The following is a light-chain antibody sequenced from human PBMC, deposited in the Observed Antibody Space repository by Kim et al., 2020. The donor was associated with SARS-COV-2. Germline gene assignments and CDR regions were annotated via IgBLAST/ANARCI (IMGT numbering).Light chain of an antibody. CDR3: LLYYGGVWV. Sequence: QTVVTQEPSVTVSPGGTVTLTCASSTGAVASGYFPNWLQQKPGQAPRTLIYSTTNKPSWTPARFSGSLLGGKAALTLSGVQREDEAEYYCLLYYGGVWVFGGGTKLTVL. CDR1: TGAVASGYF. V-gene: IGLV7-43*01. J-gene: IGLJ3*02. CDR2: STT.